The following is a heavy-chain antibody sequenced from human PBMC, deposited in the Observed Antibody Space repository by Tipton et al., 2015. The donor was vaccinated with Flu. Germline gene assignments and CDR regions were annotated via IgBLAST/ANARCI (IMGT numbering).Heavy chain of an antibody. D-gene: IGHD3-22*01. V-gene: IGHV3-33*06. CDR3: AKGRLSSGYSPLDC. J-gene: IGHJ4*02. CDR1: GFTFSTYG. Sequence: SGFTFSTYGMHWVRQAPGKGLEWVAVIWYDGSNKYYADSVKGRFTISRDNSKNMLFLQMNSLRAEDTAVYYCAKGRLSSGYSPLDCWGQGTLVTVSS. CDR2: IWYDGSNK.